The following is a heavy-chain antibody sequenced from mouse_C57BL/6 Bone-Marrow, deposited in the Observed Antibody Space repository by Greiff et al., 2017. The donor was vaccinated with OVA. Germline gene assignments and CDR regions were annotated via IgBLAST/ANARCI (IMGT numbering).Heavy chain of an antibody. V-gene: IGHV5-9*01. J-gene: IGHJ2*01. D-gene: IGHD2-1*01. CDR1: GFTFSSYT. Sequence: DVKLVESGGGLVKPGGSLKLSCAASGFTFSSYTMSWVRQTPEKRLEWVATISGGGGNTYYPDSVKGRFTISRDNAKNTLYLQMSSLRSEDTALYYCARQLLWLDYWGQGTTLTVSS. CDR2: ISGGGGNT. CDR3: ARQLLWLDY.